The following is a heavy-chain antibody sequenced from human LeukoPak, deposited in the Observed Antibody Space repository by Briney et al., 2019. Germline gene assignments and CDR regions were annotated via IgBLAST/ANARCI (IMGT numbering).Heavy chain of an antibody. CDR2: INPNSGGT. V-gene: IGHV1-2*02. CDR1: GYTFTGYY. D-gene: IGHD3-3*01. J-gene: IGHJ5*02. Sequence: GASVKVSCKASGYTFTGYYMHWVRQAPGQGLEWMGWINPNSGGTNYAQKFQGRVTMTRDTSISTAYMELSRLRSDDTAVYYCARDYDFWSGPLPPYWFDPWGQGTLVTVSS. CDR3: ARDYDFWSGPLPPYWFDP.